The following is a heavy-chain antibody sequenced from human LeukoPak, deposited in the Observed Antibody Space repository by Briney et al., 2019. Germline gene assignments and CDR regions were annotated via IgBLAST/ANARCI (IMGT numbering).Heavy chain of an antibody. D-gene: IGHD3-10*01. CDR1: GGSISSYY. CDR3: ARDAITMVRGAFDP. CDR2: IYYSGST. Sequence: SETLSLTCTVSGGSISSYYWSWIRQPPGKGLEWIGYIYYSGSTNYNPSLKSRVTISVDTSKNQFSLKLSSVTAADTAVYYCARDAITMVRGAFDPWGQGTLVTVSS. V-gene: IGHV4-59*01. J-gene: IGHJ5*02.